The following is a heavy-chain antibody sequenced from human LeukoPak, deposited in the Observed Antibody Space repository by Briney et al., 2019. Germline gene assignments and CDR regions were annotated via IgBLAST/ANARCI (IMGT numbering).Heavy chain of an antibody. CDR1: GFTFSSYL. J-gene: IGHJ4*02. CDR2: IKQDGSEK. Sequence: GGSLRLSCAASGFTFSSYLMSWVRQAPGKGLEWVANIKQDGSEKYYVDSAKGRFTISRDNAKNSLYLQMNSLRAEDTAVYYCARSLWFGESYYWGQGTLVTVSS. V-gene: IGHV3-7*04. CDR3: ARSLWFGESYY. D-gene: IGHD3-10*01.